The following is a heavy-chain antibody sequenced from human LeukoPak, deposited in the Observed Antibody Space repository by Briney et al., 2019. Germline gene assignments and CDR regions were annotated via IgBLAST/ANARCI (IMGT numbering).Heavy chain of an antibody. Sequence: GGSLRLSCAASGFTFSSYIMNWVRQAPGKGLEWVSSISSSSSYIYYADSVKGRFTISRDNAKNSLYLQMNSLRAEDTAVYYCARSGSDYPYYYGMDVWGQGTTVTVSS. D-gene: IGHD4-17*01. CDR3: ARSGSDYPYYYGMDV. CDR1: GFTFSSYI. V-gene: IGHV3-21*01. CDR2: ISSSSSYI. J-gene: IGHJ6*02.